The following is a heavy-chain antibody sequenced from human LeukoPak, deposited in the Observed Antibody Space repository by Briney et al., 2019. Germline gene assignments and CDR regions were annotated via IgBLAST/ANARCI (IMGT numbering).Heavy chain of an antibody. D-gene: IGHD3-9*01. CDR1: GYTLTELS. CDR2: FDPEDGET. V-gene: IGHV1-24*01. J-gene: IGHJ5*02. CDR3: ASTVPALRYFDWLLYRGHYNWFDP. Sequence: ASVKVSCTVSGYTLTELSMHWVRQAPGKGLEWMGGFDPEDGETIYAQKFQGRVTMTEDTSTDTAYMELSSLRSEDTAVYYCASTVPALRYFDWLLYRGHYNWFDPWGQGTLVTVSS.